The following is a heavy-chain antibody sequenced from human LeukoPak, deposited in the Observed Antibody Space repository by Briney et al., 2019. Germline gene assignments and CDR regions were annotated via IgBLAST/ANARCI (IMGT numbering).Heavy chain of an antibody. CDR3: ARDLGSDFWSGHDAIDI. CDR2: IYTSGST. V-gene: IGHV4-4*07. Sequence: SETLSLTCTVSGGSISSYYWSWIRQPAGEGLEWIGRIYTSGSTNYNPSLKSRVTMSVDTSKNQFSLKLSSVTAADTAVYYCARDLGSDFWSGHDAIDIWGQGTMVTVSS. CDR1: GGSISSYY. J-gene: IGHJ3*02. D-gene: IGHD3-3*01.